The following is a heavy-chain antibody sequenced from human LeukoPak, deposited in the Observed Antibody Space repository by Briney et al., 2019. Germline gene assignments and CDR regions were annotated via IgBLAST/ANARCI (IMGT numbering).Heavy chain of an antibody. Sequence: RGESLKISCKGSGYSFTTYWIGWVRQMPGKGLEWMGIIYPGDSDTRYSPSFQGQVTISADKSISTAYLQWSSLKASDTAMYYCARARYCSGGSCYAEYWGQGTPVTVSS. CDR2: IYPGDSDT. V-gene: IGHV5-51*01. J-gene: IGHJ4*02. D-gene: IGHD2-15*01. CDR3: ARARYCSGGSCYAEY. CDR1: GYSFTTYW.